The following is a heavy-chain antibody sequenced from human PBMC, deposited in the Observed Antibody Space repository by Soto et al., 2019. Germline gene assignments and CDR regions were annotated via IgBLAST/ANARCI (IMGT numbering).Heavy chain of an antibody. CDR2: IRDTGRT. CDR1: GVSMSGSDW. D-gene: IGHD4-17*01. V-gene: IGHV4-4*02. CDR3: ARHGDYYFDY. Sequence: QVQLQESGPGLVKPSGTLSLTCAVSGVSMSGSDWWSWIRQPPEKGLEWIGEIRDTGRTNYNPSLKSRVTMSVDRSKNHLSLPLNSVTAADTAVYYCARHGDYYFDYWGQGTLAIVSS. J-gene: IGHJ4*02.